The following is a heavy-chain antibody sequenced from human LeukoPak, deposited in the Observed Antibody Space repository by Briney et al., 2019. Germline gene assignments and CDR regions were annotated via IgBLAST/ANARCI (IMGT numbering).Heavy chain of an antibody. V-gene: IGHV4-39*01. CDR2: IYYSGST. CDR3: ARSYMVGTTTRALDI. J-gene: IGHJ3*02. Sequence: PSETLSLTCTVSGGSISSSSYYWGWIRQTPGKGLEWIGSIYYSGSTFYSPSLKSRVTISVDTSKNQFSLKLSSVTAEDTAVYYCARSYMVGTTTRALDIWGQGTMLTVSS. CDR1: GGSISSSSYY. D-gene: IGHD1-26*01.